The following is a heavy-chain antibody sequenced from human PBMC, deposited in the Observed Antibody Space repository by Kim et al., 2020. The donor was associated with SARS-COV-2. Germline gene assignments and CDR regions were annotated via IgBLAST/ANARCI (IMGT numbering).Heavy chain of an antibody. CDR2: IRDKCNSFAT. V-gene: IGHV3-73*01. CDR1: GFTFSDFN. D-gene: IGHD2-21*02. J-gene: IGHJ4*02. CDR3: ARQAVGTASFDY. Sequence: GGSLKLSCAASGFTFSDFNIHWVRQASGKGLEWVGRIRDKCNSFATAYAASVKGRFTISRDDSKNTAYLQMSSLKTEDTAVYYCARQAVGTASFDYWGQG.